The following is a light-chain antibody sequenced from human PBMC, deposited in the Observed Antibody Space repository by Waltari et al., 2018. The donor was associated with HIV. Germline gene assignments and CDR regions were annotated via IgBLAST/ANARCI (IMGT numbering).Light chain of an antibody. CDR2: GAS. CDR3: QQYNNWPLT. J-gene: IGKJ4*01. CDR1: QSVSSN. V-gene: IGKV3-15*01. Sequence: EIVMTQSPATLSVSPGERATLSCRASQSVSSNLAWYQQKPGQAPRLLIYGASTRATGIPARFSGSGSVTESTLTISSLQSEDFAVYYCQQYNNWPLTFGGGTKVEIK.